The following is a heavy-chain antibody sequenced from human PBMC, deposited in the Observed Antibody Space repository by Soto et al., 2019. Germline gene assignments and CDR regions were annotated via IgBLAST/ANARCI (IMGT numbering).Heavy chain of an antibody. CDR2: ISYDGSNK. D-gene: IGHD2-15*01. CDR1: GFTFSSYG. J-gene: IGHJ4*02. CDR3: AKDLGIVVVVAACDY. Sequence: GGSLRLSCAASGFTFSSYGMHWVRQAPGKGLEWVAVISYDGSNKYYADSVKGRFTISRDNSKNTLYLQMNSLRAEDTAVYYCAKDLGIVVVVAACDYWGQGTLVTVSS. V-gene: IGHV3-30*18.